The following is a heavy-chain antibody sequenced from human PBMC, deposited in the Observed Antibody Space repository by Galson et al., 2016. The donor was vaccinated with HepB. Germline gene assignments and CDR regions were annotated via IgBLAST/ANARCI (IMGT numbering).Heavy chain of an antibody. V-gene: IGHV3-23*01. J-gene: IGHJ4*02. CDR1: GFTFSKRA. CDR2: VTGSGGRA. Sequence: SLRLSCAASGFTFSKRAMSWVRQAPGEGLEWVSAVTGSGGRAYYADKMKGRFTAARDNSKDTLYLHMSSLRVEDTAIYYCARGEGEYGSGSNFDSWGQGTLVIVSS. CDR3: ARGEGEYGSGSNFDS. D-gene: IGHD3-10*01.